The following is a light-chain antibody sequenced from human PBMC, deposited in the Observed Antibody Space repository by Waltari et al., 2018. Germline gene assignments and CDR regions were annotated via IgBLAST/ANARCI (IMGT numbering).Light chain of an antibody. Sequence: EIALTQSPGTLSLSVGERATVSCRASESVSRALAWYQQKPGQAPRRLIYGASTRATGIPDRFSGSGSGTDFSLTISRLEPDDFAVYYCQHYLRLPVTFGQGTTVEI. J-gene: IGKJ1*01. V-gene: IGKV3-20*01. CDR3: QHYLRLPVT. CDR1: ESVSRA. CDR2: GAS.